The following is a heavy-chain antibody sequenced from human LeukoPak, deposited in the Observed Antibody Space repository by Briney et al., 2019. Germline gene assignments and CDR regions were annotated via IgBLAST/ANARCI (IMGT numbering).Heavy chain of an antibody. J-gene: IGHJ2*01. CDR2: ISWNSGSI. D-gene: IGHD2/OR15-2a*01. Sequence: PGGSLRLSCAASGFTFDDYAMHWVRQAPGKGLEWVSGISWNSGSIGYADSVKGRFTISRDNAKNSLYLQMNSLRAEDTALYYCAKDRVIRSSYWYFDLWGRGTLVTVSP. V-gene: IGHV3-9*01. CDR1: GFTFDDYA. CDR3: AKDRVIRSSYWYFDL.